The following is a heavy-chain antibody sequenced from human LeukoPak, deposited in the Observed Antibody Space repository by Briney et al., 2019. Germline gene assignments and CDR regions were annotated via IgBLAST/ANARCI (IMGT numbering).Heavy chain of an antibody. V-gene: IGHV3-48*03. CDR1: VFTFSSYE. CDR2: ISGGGGTK. J-gene: IGHJ4*02. Sequence: GGSLRLSCAASVFTFSSYEMNWVRQAPGKVLEWFSYISGGGGTKYYADSVKGRFTISRDNAKNSLYLQMSSLRAEDTAVYYCARGPTDMTAVDYWGQGTLVTVSS. CDR3: ARGPTDMTAVDY. D-gene: IGHD2-21*02.